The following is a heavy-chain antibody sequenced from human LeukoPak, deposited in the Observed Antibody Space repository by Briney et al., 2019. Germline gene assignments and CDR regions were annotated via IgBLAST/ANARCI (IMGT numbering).Heavy chain of an antibody. V-gene: IGHV4-59*01. CDR2: IYYSGST. J-gene: IGHJ4*02. CDR3: ARGGLNWNYDY. D-gene: IGHD1-7*01. Sequence: PSETLSLTCSVSGGSISSYYWSWIRQPPGKGLEWIGYIYYSGSTKYNPSLKSRVTILLDTSKNQSSLKLSSVTAADTAVYYCARGGLNWNYDYWAQGTLVTVPS. CDR1: GGSISSYY.